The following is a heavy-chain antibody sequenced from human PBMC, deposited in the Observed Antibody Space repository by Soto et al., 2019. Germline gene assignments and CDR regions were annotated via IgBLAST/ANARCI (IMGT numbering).Heavy chain of an antibody. CDR2: TYYKSKWNN. Sequence: SPTLSLTCVISGDSVSSNSACWNWIRQAPSRGLEWLGRTYYKSKWNNDYALSVKSRITINPDTSKNQFSLHLYSVTPEDTAVYYCTGITWFRGMDVWGQGTPVTVYS. CDR1: GDSVSSNSAC. J-gene: IGHJ6*02. D-gene: IGHD3-10*01. V-gene: IGHV6-1*01. CDR3: TGITWFRGMDV.